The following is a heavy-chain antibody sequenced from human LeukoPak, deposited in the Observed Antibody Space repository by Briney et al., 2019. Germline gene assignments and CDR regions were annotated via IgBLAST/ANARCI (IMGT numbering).Heavy chain of an antibody. J-gene: IGHJ4*02. D-gene: IGHD3-10*01. Sequence: GGSLRLSCVGSGFNFSDYYMSWIRQAPGKGLEWISYISPNDVNRYYVDAVKGRFTVSRDSAKNSLFLQMKSLRVEDTAVYYCAGSGSPGDYWGQGTLVTVSS. V-gene: IGHV3-11*01. CDR3: AGSGSPGDY. CDR1: GFNFSDYY. CDR2: ISPNDVNR.